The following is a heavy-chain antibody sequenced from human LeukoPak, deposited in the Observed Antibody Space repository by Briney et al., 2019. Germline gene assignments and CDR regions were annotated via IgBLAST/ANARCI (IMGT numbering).Heavy chain of an antibody. CDR1: GFTFSSYA. V-gene: IGHV3-30-3*01. CDR2: ISYDGSNK. J-gene: IGHJ4*02. CDR3: ARGSYDSSGSAG. D-gene: IGHD3-22*01. Sequence: PGGSLRLSCAASGFTFSSYAMHWVRQAPGKGLEWVAVISYDGSNKYYADSVKGRFTISRDNSKNTLYLQMNSLRAEDTAVYYCARGSYDSSGSAGWGQGTLVIVSS.